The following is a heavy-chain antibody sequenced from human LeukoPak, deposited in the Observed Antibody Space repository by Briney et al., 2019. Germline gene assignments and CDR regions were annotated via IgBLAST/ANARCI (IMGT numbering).Heavy chain of an antibody. CDR2: VSYDGTET. CDR3: ARSARGVIFDV. D-gene: IGHD3-10*01. CDR1: GFIFSRYG. V-gene: IGHV3-30*03. J-gene: IGHJ6*04. Sequence: GGSLRLSCAASGFIFSRYGMHWVRQAPGKGLEWVAVVSYDGTETKYADSVRGRLNLSRDNSKNTVYLQMNSLTFEDTAVYYCARSARGVIFDVWGKGTTVIVSS.